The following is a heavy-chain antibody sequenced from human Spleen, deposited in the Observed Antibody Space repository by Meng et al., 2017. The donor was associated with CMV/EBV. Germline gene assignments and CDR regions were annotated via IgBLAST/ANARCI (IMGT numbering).Heavy chain of an antibody. Sequence: SGSTFSSYGMHWVHQAPGKGLEWVAVISYDGSNKYYADSVKGRFTISRDNSKNTLYLQMNSLRAEDTAVYYCAKDNAQYYYDPWFDPWGQGTLVTVSS. D-gene: IGHD3-22*01. CDR1: GSTFSSYG. CDR2: ISYDGSNK. CDR3: AKDNAQYYYDPWFDP. J-gene: IGHJ5*02. V-gene: IGHV3-30*18.